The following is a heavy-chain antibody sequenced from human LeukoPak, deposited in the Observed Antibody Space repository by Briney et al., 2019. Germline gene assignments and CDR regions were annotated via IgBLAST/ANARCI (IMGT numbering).Heavy chain of an antibody. Sequence: PGGSLRLSCAASGFTFSSYAMSWVRQAPGKGLEWVSTIVDTGDGTFYADSVRGRFTISRDSSKNTLYPQMNGLRADDTAVYYCAKERGHPLPNYHMDVWGKGTTVTVSS. V-gene: IGHV3-23*01. CDR1: GFTFSSYA. CDR3: AKERGHPLPNYHMDV. J-gene: IGHJ6*03. D-gene: IGHD4/OR15-4a*01. CDR2: IVDTGDGT.